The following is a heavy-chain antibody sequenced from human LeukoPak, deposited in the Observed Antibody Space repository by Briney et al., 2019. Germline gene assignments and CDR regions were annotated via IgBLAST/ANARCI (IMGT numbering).Heavy chain of an antibody. V-gene: IGHV3-23*01. CDR1: GFTFSSYA. D-gene: IGHD3-22*01. CDR3: ARGGSMIRAFDI. CDR2: ISGSGGST. J-gene: IGHJ3*02. Sequence: GGSLRLSCAASGFTFSSYAMSWVRQAPGKGREWASAISGSGGSTYYADSVKGRFTISRDNSKNTLYLQMNSLRAEDTAVYYCARGGSMIRAFDIWGQGTMVTVSS.